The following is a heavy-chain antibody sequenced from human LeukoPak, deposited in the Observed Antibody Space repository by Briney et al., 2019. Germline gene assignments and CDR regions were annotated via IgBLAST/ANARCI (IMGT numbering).Heavy chain of an antibody. Sequence: SETLSLTCTVSGSSISSYYWSWIRQPAGKGLEWIGRIYTSGSTNYNPSLKSRVTMSVDTSKNQFSLKLSSVTAADTAVYYCARARYDILTGYSDDAFDIWGQGTVVTVSS. D-gene: IGHD3-9*01. J-gene: IGHJ3*02. V-gene: IGHV4-4*07. CDR2: IYTSGST. CDR3: ARARYDILTGYSDDAFDI. CDR1: GSSISSYY.